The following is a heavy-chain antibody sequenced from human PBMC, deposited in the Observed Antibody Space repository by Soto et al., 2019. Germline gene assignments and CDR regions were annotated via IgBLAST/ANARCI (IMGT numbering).Heavy chain of an antibody. CDR1: GDSVSSNTAA. CDR2: TYYRSKWYN. Sequence: SQTLSLTCAISGDSVSSNTAAWNWIRQSPSRGLEWLGRTYYRSKWYNDYAVSVKSRITINPDTSKNQFSLHLNPVTPEDTAPYYCVRDVGFDFDYWGLGTLVTVSS. J-gene: IGHJ4*02. CDR3: VRDVGFDFDY. D-gene: IGHD3-10*01. V-gene: IGHV6-1*01.